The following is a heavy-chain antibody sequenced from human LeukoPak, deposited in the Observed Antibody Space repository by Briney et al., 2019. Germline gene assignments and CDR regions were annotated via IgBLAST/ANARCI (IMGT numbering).Heavy chain of an antibody. J-gene: IGHJ4*02. CDR3: TSPCGGDCYSGVGY. CDR1: GFTFSNAW. V-gene: IGHV3-15*01. Sequence: GGSLRLSCAASGFTFSNAWMSWVRQAPGKGLEWVGRIKSKTDGGTTDYAAPVKGRFTISRDDSKNTAYLQMNSLKTEDTAVCYCTSPCGGDCYSGVGYWGQGTLVTVSS. D-gene: IGHD2-21*02. CDR2: IKSKTDGGTT.